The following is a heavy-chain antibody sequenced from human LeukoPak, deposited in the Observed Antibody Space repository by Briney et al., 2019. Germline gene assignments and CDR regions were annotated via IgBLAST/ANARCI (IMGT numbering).Heavy chain of an antibody. V-gene: IGHV5-51*01. D-gene: IGHD3-10*01. Sequence: PGESLKISCKGSGYSFTSYWIGWVRQMPGKGLEWMGIIYPGDSDTRYSPSFQGQVTIPADKSISTAYLQWSSLKASDTAMYYCAINWGYYGSGSYGVYFDYWGQGTLVTVSS. CDR1: GYSFTSYW. CDR3: AINWGYYGSGSYGVYFDY. J-gene: IGHJ4*02. CDR2: IYPGDSDT.